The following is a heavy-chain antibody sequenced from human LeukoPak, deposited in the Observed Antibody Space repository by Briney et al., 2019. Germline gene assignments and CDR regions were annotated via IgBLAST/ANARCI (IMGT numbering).Heavy chain of an antibody. CDR1: GFTFSSYS. V-gene: IGHV3-21*01. D-gene: IGHD6-19*01. CDR2: ISSSSSYI. CDR3: ARQSVAGTGSLDH. Sequence: NPGGSLRLSCAASGFTFSSYSMNGVRQAPGKGLEWVSSISSSSSYIYYADSVKGRFTISRDNAKNSLYLQMNSLRAEDTAVYYCARQSVAGTGSLDHWGQGTLVTVSS. J-gene: IGHJ4*02.